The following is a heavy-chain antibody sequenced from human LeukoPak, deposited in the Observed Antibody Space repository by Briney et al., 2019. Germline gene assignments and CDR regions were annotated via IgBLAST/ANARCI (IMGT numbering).Heavy chain of an antibody. J-gene: IGHJ4*02. D-gene: IGHD3-22*01. CDR2: INPNSGGT. V-gene: IGHV1-2*02. CDR1: GYTFTGYY. Sequence: ASVKVSCKASGYTFTGYYMRWVRQAPGQGLEWMGWINPNSGGTNYAQKFQGRVTMTRDTSISTAYMELSRLRSDDTAVYYCARAYYYDSSGYGKPPDYWGQGTLVTVSS. CDR3: ARAYYYDSSGYGKPPDY.